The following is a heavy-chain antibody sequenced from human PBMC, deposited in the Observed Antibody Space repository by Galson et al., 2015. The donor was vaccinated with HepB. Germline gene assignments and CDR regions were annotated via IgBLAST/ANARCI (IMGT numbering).Heavy chain of an antibody. Sequence: SLRLSCAASGFTFSNYWMHWVRQPPGKGLVWVSRVRSDGETAHYADSVKGRFTISRDNAKNRLFLHMDSLTVDDTAVYFCARTITPAPIPLFDSWGQGTLVTVSS. CDR1: GFTFSNYW. CDR3: ARTITPAPIPLFDS. D-gene: IGHD3-10*01. V-gene: IGHV3-74*01. J-gene: IGHJ4*02. CDR2: VRSDGETA.